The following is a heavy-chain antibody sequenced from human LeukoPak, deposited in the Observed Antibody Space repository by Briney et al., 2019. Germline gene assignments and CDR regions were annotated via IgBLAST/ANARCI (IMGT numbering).Heavy chain of an antibody. CDR1: GGTFSSYT. J-gene: IGHJ4*02. CDR3: ARDTPYIVGATASGGD. V-gene: IGHV1-69*08. Sequence: SVKVSCKASGGTFSSYTFSWVRQAPGQGLEWMGRIIPIFGTANYAQKFQGRVTITADKSTSTAYMELSSLRSEDTAVYYCARDTPYIVGATASGGDWGQGTLVTVSS. D-gene: IGHD1-26*01. CDR2: IIPIFGTA.